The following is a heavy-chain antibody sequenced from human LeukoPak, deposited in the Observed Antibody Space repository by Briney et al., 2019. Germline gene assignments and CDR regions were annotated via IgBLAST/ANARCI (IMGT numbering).Heavy chain of an antibody. Sequence: SETLSLTCTVSGGSINYYYWMWIRQPPGKGLEWIGYIYYSGGTHYNPSLKSRVTMLVDTSKNQFSLKLTGVTAADTAVYYSARETPGAGHFDYWGQGSLVTVSS. D-gene: IGHD7-27*01. V-gene: IGHV4-59*01. CDR1: GGSINYYY. CDR2: IYYSGGT. J-gene: IGHJ4*02. CDR3: ARETPGAGHFDY.